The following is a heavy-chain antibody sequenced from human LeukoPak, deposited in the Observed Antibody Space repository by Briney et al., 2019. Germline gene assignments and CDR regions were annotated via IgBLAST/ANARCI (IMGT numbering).Heavy chain of an antibody. CDR2: IWYDGSNK. CDR3: ARAPSYYDFWSGYYGAFDI. J-gene: IGHJ3*02. Sequence: GGSLRLSCAASGFTFSSYGMHWVRQAPGKGLEWVAVIWYDGSNKYYADSVKGRFTISRDNSKNTLYLQMNSLRAEDTAVFYCARAPSYYDFWSGYYGAFDIWGQGTMVTVSS. CDR1: GFTFSSYG. D-gene: IGHD3-3*01. V-gene: IGHV3-33*01.